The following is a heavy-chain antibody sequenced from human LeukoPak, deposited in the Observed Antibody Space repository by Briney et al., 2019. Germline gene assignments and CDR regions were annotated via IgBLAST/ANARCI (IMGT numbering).Heavy chain of an antibody. CDR1: GFNFQIYA. J-gene: IGHJ4*02. Sequence: GTSLRLSCAASGFNFQIYAMHWVRQAPGKGLEWVAIISYGGDNKYYADSVKGRFTISRDNSKSMLYLQMNGLRPEDTAVYYCSRDGPRDYDILTALDYWGQGTVVSVS. CDR3: SRDGPRDYDILTALDY. CDR2: ISYGGDNK. D-gene: IGHD3-9*01. V-gene: IGHV3-30*04.